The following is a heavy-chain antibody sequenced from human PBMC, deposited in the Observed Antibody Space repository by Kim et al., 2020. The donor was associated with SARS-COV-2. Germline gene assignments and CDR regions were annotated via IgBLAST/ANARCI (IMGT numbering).Heavy chain of an antibody. D-gene: IGHD6-13*01. CDR2: INHSGST. CDR1: GGSFSGYY. CDR3: ARERSGGKAAAGIRGANWFDP. V-gene: IGHV4-34*01. J-gene: IGHJ5*02. Sequence: SETLSLTCAVYGGSFSGYYWSWIRQPPGKGLEWIGEINHSGSTNYNPSLKSRVTISVDTSKNQFSLKLSSVTAADTAVYYCARERSGGKAAAGIRGANWFDPWGQGTLVTVSS.